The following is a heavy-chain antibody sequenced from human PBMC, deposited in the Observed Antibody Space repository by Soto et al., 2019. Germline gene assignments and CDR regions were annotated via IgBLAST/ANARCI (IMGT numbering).Heavy chain of an antibody. J-gene: IGHJ4*01. CDR2: IIGNSGTT. D-gene: IGHD5-18*01. CDR3: AKGSTYSFYFDH. V-gene: IGHV3-23*01. CDR1: VFSFSRYD. Sequence: WWSLRLSCLASVFSFSRYDMSWCRQAPWKGLGWVSFIIGNSGTTYYADSVKGRFTISRDNSKNTLYLQMSRLGAEDTAAYYCAKGSTYSFYFDHWGQGTLVTVSS.